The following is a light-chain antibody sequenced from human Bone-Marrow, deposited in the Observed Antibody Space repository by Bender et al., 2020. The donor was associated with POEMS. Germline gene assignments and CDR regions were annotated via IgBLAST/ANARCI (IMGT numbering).Light chain of an antibody. CDR3: CSYAGSYTFV. V-gene: IGLV2-8*01. Sequence: QSALTQPASVSGSPGQSVTISCTGTSSDVGGHNYVSWYQQHPGKAPKLMIYEVSKRPSGVPDRFSGSKSGNTASLTVSGLQAEDEADYYCCSYAGSYTFVFGGGTKLTVL. CDR1: SSDVGGHNY. J-gene: IGLJ2*01. CDR2: EVS.